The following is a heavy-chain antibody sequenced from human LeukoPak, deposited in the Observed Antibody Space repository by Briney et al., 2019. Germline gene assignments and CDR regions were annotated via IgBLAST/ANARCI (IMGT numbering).Heavy chain of an antibody. CDR3: AREATGRAVLSFDY. CDR2: IIPIFGTA. CDR1: GGTFSSYA. Sequence: SVKVSCKASGGTFSSYAISWVRQAPGQGLEWMGRIIPIFGTANYAQKFQGRVTITTDESTSTAYMELSSLRSEDTAVYYCAREATGRAVLSFDYWGQGTLVTVSS. V-gene: IGHV1-69*05. J-gene: IGHJ4*02.